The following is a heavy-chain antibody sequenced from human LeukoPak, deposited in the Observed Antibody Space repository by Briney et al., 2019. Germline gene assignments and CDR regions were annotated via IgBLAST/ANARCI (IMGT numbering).Heavy chain of an antibody. D-gene: IGHD3-22*01. V-gene: IGHV3-74*01. CDR2: IKSDGSDT. Sequence: GGSLRLSCAASGFAFNTYWMHWVRQAPGKELVWVSRIKSDGSDTTYTDSVKGRFTISRDNAKNTLYLQMNSLSAEDTAMYFCARDRGYTFDYWGQGTLVTVSS. J-gene: IGHJ4*02. CDR3: ARDRGYTFDY. CDR1: GFAFNTYW.